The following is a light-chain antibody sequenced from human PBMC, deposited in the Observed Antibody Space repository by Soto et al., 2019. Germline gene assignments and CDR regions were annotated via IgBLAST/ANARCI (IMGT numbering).Light chain of an antibody. V-gene: IGLV1-51*02. Sequence: QSVLTQPPSVSAAPGQMVTISCSGSSSNIGNNYVSWYQQLPGTAPKLLIYESDKRPSGIPDRFSDSKSGTSATLGIAGLQTGDEADYYCGTWDTSLSVVFGGGTKLTVL. CDR2: ESD. CDR1: SSNIGNNY. J-gene: IGLJ2*01. CDR3: GTWDTSLSVV.